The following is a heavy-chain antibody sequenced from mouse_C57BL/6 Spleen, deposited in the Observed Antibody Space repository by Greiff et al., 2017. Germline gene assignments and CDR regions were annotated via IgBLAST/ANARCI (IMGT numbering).Heavy chain of an antibody. CDR1: GYTFTSYW. Sequence: QVQLKQPGAELVKPGASVKVSCKASGYTFTSYWMHWVKQRPGQGLEWIGRVHPSDSDTNYNQKFKGKATLTVDKSSSPAYMQLSSLTSEDSAVYYCAIDGYYPYYYAMDYWGQGTSVTVSS. V-gene: IGHV1-74*01. J-gene: IGHJ4*01. CDR2: VHPSDSDT. CDR3: AIDGYYPYYYAMDY. D-gene: IGHD2-3*01.